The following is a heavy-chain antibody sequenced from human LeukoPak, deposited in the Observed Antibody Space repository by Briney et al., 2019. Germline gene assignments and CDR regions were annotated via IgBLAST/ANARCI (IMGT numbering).Heavy chain of an antibody. D-gene: IGHD3-22*01. Sequence: GGSLRLSCAASGFTFVSYGMSWVRQSPGKGLEWVSSISGDSTDIYYADSLMGRSTISRDNAKNSLYLQINSLRAEDTAIYYCARRGYSDSSGYDYWGQGTLVTVSS. J-gene: IGHJ4*02. V-gene: IGHV3-21*01. CDR2: ISGDSTDI. CDR3: ARRGYSDSSGYDY. CDR1: GFTFVSYG.